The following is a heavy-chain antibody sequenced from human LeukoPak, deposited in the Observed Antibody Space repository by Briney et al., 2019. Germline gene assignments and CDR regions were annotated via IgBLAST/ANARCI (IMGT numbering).Heavy chain of an antibody. Sequence: GASVKVSCKAPGYIFTGYYMHWVRQAPGQGLEWMGWINPNSGGTNYAQKFQGRVTMTRDTSISAAYMELSRLRSDDTAVYYCASDYGDYSYYWGQGTLVTVSS. CDR2: INPNSGGT. J-gene: IGHJ4*02. V-gene: IGHV1-2*02. CDR3: ASDYGDYSYY. D-gene: IGHD4-17*01. CDR1: GYIFTGYY.